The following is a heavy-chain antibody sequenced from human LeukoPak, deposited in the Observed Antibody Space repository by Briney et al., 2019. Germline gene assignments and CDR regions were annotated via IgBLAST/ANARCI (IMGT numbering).Heavy chain of an antibody. CDR3: ARDRGYCSSTSCYTDNWFDP. J-gene: IGHJ5*02. D-gene: IGHD2-2*02. Sequence: ASVKVSCKASGGTFSSYAISWVRQAPGQGLEWMGGIIPIFGTANYAQKFQGRVTITADESTSTAYMELSSLRSEDTAVYYCARDRGYCSSTSCYTDNWFDPWGQGTLVTVSS. CDR1: GGTFSSYA. CDR2: IIPIFGTA. V-gene: IGHV1-69*01.